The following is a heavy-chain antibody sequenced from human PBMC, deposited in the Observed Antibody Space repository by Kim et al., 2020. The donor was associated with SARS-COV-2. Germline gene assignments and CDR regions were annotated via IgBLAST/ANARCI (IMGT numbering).Heavy chain of an antibody. Sequence: SETLSLTCTISGASISDDYWTWIRQPPGKGLEWIGYFSYNKRTSYNPSLKSRVSMSLDTSRNQFSLKLNSVTAADTAVYYCARLPDITGWPFAYWAQGTLVPVSS. V-gene: IGHV4-59*08. D-gene: IGHD6-19*01. CDR2: FSYNKRT. J-gene: IGHJ4*02. CDR1: GASISDDY. CDR3: ARLPDITGWPFAY.